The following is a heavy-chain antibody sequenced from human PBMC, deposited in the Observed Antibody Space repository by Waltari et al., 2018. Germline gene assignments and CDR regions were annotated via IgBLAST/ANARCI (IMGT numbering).Heavy chain of an antibody. CDR3: ARDSRFAFDI. CDR2: IAPSGDAM. V-gene: IGHV3-48*04. CDR1: GFTFSTYS. Sequence: EVQLVESGGGLVQPGGSLRLSCAASGFTFSTYSMNWVRQAPGKGLEWISYIAPSGDAMYYADSVKGRFTISRDNAKRSLDLQMNSLRAEDMAMYYCARDSRFAFDIWGQGTMVTVSS. J-gene: IGHJ3*02.